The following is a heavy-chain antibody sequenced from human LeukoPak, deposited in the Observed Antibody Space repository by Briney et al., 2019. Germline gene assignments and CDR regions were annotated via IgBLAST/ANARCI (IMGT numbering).Heavy chain of an antibody. Sequence: PGGSLRLSCAASGFTVNSNYMSWVRQAPGKGLEWVSVFYSGGSTYYADSVKGRFTISRDNSKNTLYLQMNGLRAEDTAVYYCARQRDRYYFDYWGQGTLVTVSS. D-gene: IGHD1-14*01. CDR2: FYSGGST. J-gene: IGHJ4*02. CDR3: ARQRDRYYFDY. CDR1: GFTVNSNY. V-gene: IGHV3-66*02.